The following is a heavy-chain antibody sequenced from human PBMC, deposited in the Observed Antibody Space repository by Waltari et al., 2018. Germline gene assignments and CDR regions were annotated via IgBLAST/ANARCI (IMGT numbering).Heavy chain of an antibody. CDR3: AREGSTYYYDSSGYPDAFDI. J-gene: IGHJ3*02. CDR1: GGSISSYY. CDR2: IYTSGST. Sequence: QVQLQASGPGLVKPSETLSLPCTVSGGSISSYYWSWIRQPAWTGREWIGGIYTSGSTNYNPSLKSRVTMSVDTSKNQFSLKLSSVTAADTAVYYCAREGSTYYYDSSGYPDAFDIWGQGTMVTVSS. V-gene: IGHV4-4*07. D-gene: IGHD3-22*01.